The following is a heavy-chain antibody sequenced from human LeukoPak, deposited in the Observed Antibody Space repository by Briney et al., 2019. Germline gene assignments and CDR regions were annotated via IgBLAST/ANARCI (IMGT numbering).Heavy chain of an antibody. J-gene: IGHJ4*02. Sequence: PSEPLSLTCAVYRGSFSGYYWSWIRQPPGKGLEWIGEINHSGTTNYNPSLKSRVTISVDTSKNQFSLKLSSVTAADTAVYYCARRASHSRVTMVRGVIVAANNHHFDYWGQGTLVTVSS. CDR1: RGSFSGYY. CDR3: ARRASHSRVTMVRGVIVAANNHHFDY. CDR2: INHSGTT. D-gene: IGHD3-10*01. V-gene: IGHV4-34*01.